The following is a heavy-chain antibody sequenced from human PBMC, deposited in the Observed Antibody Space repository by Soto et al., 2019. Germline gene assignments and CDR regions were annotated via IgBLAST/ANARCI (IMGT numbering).Heavy chain of an antibody. V-gene: IGHV4-38-2*01. CDR3: ARQYSQVTYYGMDV. D-gene: IGHD5-12*01. J-gene: IGHJ6*02. CDR2: IYHGVGS. CDR1: GYSISSGYY. Sequence: KPSETLSLTCAVSGYSISSGYYWGWIRQPPGKGLEWIGSIYHGVGSYYNPSLKSRVIMSVDTAKNQFSLKMSSVAAADTAVYYCARQYSQVTYYGMDVWGQGTTVTVSS.